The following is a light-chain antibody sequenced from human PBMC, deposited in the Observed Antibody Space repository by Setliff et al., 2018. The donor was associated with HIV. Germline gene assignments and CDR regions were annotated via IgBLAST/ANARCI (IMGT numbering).Light chain of an antibody. CDR2: SDH. CDR3: AAWDDSLNAYV. V-gene: IGLV1-44*01. J-gene: IGLJ1*01. Sequence: VLTQPPSASGTPGQRVTISCSGSSSNIGSNIVNWYQQFPGTAPKLLVYSDHQRPSGVPDRFSGSKSGTSASLAISGLQSEDEADYYCAAWDDSLNAYVFGTGTKVTVL. CDR1: SSNIGSNI.